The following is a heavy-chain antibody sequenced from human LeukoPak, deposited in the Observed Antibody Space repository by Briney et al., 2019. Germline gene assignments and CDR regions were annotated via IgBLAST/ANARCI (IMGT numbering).Heavy chain of an antibody. CDR1: GFTFNNYA. D-gene: IGHD3-10*01. J-gene: IGHJ3*02. Sequence: GGSLRLSCVASGFTFNNYAMTWVSQTPGKGLEWVSVISGSGGSTDYADSVKGRFTISRDNSKNTLYVQMNSLRAEDTAVYYCAKQTSWYYYGSGSRSPDAFDIWGQGTMVTVSS. V-gene: IGHV3-23*01. CDR3: AKQTSWYYYGSGSRSPDAFDI. CDR2: ISGSGGST.